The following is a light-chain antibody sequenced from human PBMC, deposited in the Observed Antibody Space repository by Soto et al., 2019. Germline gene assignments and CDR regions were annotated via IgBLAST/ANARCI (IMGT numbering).Light chain of an antibody. CDR1: QSVSSSY. Sequence: EIVLTQSPGTLSLSPGERATLSCRASQSVSSSYLAWYQQKTDQAPRLLIYGASSRATGIPDRFSGSGSGTDFSLTISRLEPEDFAVYYCHQYGGSPPYTFGQGTKLEIK. J-gene: IGKJ2*01. CDR2: GAS. CDR3: HQYGGSPPYT. V-gene: IGKV3-20*01.